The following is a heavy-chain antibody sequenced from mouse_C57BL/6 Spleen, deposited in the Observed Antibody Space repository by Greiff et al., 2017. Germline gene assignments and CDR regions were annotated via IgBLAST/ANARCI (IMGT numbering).Heavy chain of an antibody. CDR2: IDPETGGT. CDR1: GYTFTDYE. Sequence: VQLQQSGAELVRPGASVTLSCKASGYTFTDYEMHWVKQTPVHGLEWIGAIDPETGGTAYNQKFKGKAILTADKSSSTAYMELRSLTSEDSAVYYCTRPYLYYFDYWGQGTTLTVSS. CDR3: TRPYLYYFDY. D-gene: IGHD5-5*01. V-gene: IGHV1-15*01. J-gene: IGHJ2*01.